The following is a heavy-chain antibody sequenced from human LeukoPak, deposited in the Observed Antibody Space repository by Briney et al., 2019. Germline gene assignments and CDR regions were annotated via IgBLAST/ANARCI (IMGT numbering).Heavy chain of an antibody. CDR3: ARDVGVGYFDY. CDR1: GFTFSSYG. Sequence: GGSLRLSSAASGFTFSSYGMHWVRQAPGKGLEWVAVIWYDGSNKYYADSVKGRFTISRDNSKNTLYLQMNSLRAEDTAVYYCARDVGVGYFDYWGQGTLVTVSS. D-gene: IGHD2-15*01. J-gene: IGHJ4*02. CDR2: IWYDGSNK. V-gene: IGHV3-33*01.